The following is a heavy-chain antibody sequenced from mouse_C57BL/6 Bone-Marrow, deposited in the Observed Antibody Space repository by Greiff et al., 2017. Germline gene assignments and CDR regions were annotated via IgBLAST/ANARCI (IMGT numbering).Heavy chain of an antibody. D-gene: IGHD2-4*01. J-gene: IGHJ3*01. Sequence: QVQLKESGAELVKPGASVKISCKASGYAFSSYWMNWVKQRPGKGLEWIGKIYPGDGDTNYNGKFKGKATLTADKSSSTAYMQLSSLTSEDSAVYFCARMRDDDHLTVAYWGQGTLVTVSA. CDR1: GYAFSSYW. V-gene: IGHV1-80*01. CDR2: IYPGDGDT. CDR3: ARMRDDDHLTVAY.